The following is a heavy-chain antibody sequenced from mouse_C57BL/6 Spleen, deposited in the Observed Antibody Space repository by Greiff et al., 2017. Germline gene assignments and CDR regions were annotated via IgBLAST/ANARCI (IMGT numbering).Heavy chain of an antibody. J-gene: IGHJ4*01. Sequence: QVQLKQPGTELVKPGASVKLSCKASGYTFTSYWMHWVKQRPGQGLEWIGNINPSNGGTNYNEKFKSKATLTVDKSSSTAYMQLSSLTSEDSAVYYCARGGIYYDYDYAMDYWGQGTSVTVSS. CDR2: INPSNGGT. D-gene: IGHD2-4*01. CDR1: GYTFTSYW. V-gene: IGHV1-53*01. CDR3: ARGGIYYDYDYAMDY.